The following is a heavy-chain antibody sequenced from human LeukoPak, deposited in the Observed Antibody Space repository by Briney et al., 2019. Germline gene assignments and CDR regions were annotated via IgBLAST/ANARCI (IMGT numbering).Heavy chain of an antibody. Sequence: SVKVSCKASGGTFSSYAISWVRQAPGQGLEWMGGIIPIFGTANYAQKFQGRVTITADESTSTAYMELSSLRSDDTAVYYCARDFLRYYYDSSAPFDYWGQGTLVTVSS. V-gene: IGHV1-69*13. D-gene: IGHD3-22*01. CDR2: IIPIFGTA. J-gene: IGHJ4*02. CDR3: ARDFLRYYYDSSAPFDY. CDR1: GGTFSSYA.